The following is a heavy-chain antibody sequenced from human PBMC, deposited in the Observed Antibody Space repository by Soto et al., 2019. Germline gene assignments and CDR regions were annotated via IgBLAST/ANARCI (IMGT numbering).Heavy chain of an antibody. V-gene: IGHV1-69*01. CDR1: GSTFSSNA. Sequence: QVQLVQSGAEVKKPGSSVKVSCTASGSTFSSNAISWVRHAPGQGLEWMGGIIPIFGTANYAQKFQGRVTITEDESTSTAYMELSSLRSEDTAVYYCARVTVATLWDQYYFDYWGQGTLVTVSS. CDR2: IIPIFGTA. J-gene: IGHJ4*02. D-gene: IGHD5-12*01. CDR3: ARVTVATLWDQYYFDY.